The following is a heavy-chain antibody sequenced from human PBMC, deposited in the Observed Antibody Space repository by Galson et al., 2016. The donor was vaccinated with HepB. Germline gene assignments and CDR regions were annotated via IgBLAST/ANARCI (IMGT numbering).Heavy chain of an antibody. CDR3: AKDLGGTTPSYYYYYGMDV. CDR1: GFSFSSYG. Sequence: SLRLSCAASGFSFSSYGMHWVRQAPGKGLEWVAVISYDGNNIHYADSVLGRFAISRENSKNTLHLEMNSLTAEDTAVYYCAKDLGGTTPSYYYYYGMDVWGHGTTVTVSS. V-gene: IGHV3-30*18. D-gene: IGHD1-1*01. CDR2: ISYDGNNI. J-gene: IGHJ6*02.